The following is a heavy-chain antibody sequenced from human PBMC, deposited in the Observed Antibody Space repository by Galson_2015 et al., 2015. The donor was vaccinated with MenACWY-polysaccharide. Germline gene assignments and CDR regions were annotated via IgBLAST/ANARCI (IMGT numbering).Heavy chain of an antibody. CDR1: GYSFTNYW. D-gene: IGHD5-24*01. CDR2: IYPGDSDT. CDR3: VRHEKMAAHKNDYYYGMDV. J-gene: IGHJ6*02. V-gene: IGHV5-51*01. Sequence: QSGAEVKKPGESLKISCKGSGYSFTNYWIAWVRQMPGKGLEWMGIIYPGDSDTRYSPSFQGQVTISADKSITTAYLQWSSLEASDTAMYYCVRHEKMAAHKNDYYYGMDVWGQGTTVTVSS.